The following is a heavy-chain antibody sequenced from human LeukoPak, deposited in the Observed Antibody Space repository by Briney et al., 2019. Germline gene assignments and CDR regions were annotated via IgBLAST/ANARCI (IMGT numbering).Heavy chain of an antibody. CDR2: ISDVSDAI. V-gene: IGHV3-48*04. CDR1: GFSFHTYD. J-gene: IGHJ4*02. Sequence: GGSLRLSCAASGFSFHTYDMNWVRQAPGKGLEWISSISDVSDAIYYADSVKGRFTISRSNAENSLFLQMNSLRAEDTAVYYCARDHEWELLPTDYWGQGTLVTISS. CDR3: ARDHEWELLPTDY. D-gene: IGHD1-26*01.